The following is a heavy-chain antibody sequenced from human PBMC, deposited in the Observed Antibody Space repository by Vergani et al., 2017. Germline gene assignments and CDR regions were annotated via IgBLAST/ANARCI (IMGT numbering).Heavy chain of an antibody. V-gene: IGHV3-23*01. J-gene: IGHJ4*02. CDR2: ISGSGGST. CDR1: GFTFSSNA. CDR3: AKAAVTTISLFDY. Sequence: EVLLLESGGGLVQPGGSPRLSCVASGFTFSSNAMSWVRQAPGKGLEWVSSISGSGGSTYYADSVKGRFTISRDNPKNTLYLQMNSLRAEDSAIYYCAKAAVTTISLFDYWGQGTLVTVSS. D-gene: IGHD5-12*01.